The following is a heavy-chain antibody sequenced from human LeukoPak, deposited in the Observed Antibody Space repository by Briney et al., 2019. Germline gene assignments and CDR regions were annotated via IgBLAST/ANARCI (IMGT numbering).Heavy chain of an antibody. CDR2: ISGSGGST. CDR3: ARDSGFSSWYPFDY. D-gene: IGHD6-13*01. Sequence: GGSLRLSCAASGFTFSSYAMSWVRQAPGKGLEWVSAISGSGGSTYYADSVKGRFTISRDNSKNTLYLQMNSLRAEDTAVYYCARDSGFSSWYPFDYWGQGTLVTVSS. J-gene: IGHJ4*02. CDR1: GFTFSSYA. V-gene: IGHV3-23*01.